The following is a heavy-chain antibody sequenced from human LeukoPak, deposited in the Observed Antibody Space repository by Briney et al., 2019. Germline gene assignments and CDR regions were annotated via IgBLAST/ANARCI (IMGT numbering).Heavy chain of an antibody. V-gene: IGHV4-34*01. J-gene: IGHJ4*02. CDR1: GGSFSGYY. Sequence: SETLSLTCAVYGGSFSGYYWSWIRQPPGKGLEWIGEINHSGSTNYNPSLKSRVTISVDTSKNQFSLKLSSVTAADTAVYYCARVPITMVRGVISPYFGYWGQGTLVTVSS. D-gene: IGHD3-10*01. CDR2: INHSGST. CDR3: ARVPITMVRGVISPYFGY.